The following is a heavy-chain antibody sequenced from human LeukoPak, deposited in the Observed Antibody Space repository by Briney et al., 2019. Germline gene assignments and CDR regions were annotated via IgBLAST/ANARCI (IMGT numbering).Heavy chain of an antibody. CDR2: IYAGNSDT. V-gene: IGHV5-51*01. CDR1: GYTFTTSW. J-gene: IGHJ4*02. D-gene: IGHD1-14*01. Sequence: GESLKISCQGFGYTFTTSWIGWVRQPPGKGLEWMAIIYAGNSDTKYSPSFQGQVSISTDRSISTAYLQWSSLQASDTAIYYCAILNHPDWRVYWGQGTPVTVSS. CDR3: AILNHPDWRVY.